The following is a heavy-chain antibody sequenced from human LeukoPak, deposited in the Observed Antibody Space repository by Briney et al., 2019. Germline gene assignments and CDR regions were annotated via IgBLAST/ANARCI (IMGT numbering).Heavy chain of an antibody. V-gene: IGHV1-8*01. CDR2: MNPNSGNT. J-gene: IGHJ3*02. CDR3: AREDALWFGELLFDAFDI. CDR1: AYTFTSYD. Sequence: GASVKVSCKAAAYTFTSYDINWVRQATGQGLEWMGWMNPNSGNTGYAQKFQGRVTMTRNTSRSTAYMELSRLRSEDTAVYYCAREDALWFGELLFDAFDIWGQGTMVTVSS. D-gene: IGHD3-10*01.